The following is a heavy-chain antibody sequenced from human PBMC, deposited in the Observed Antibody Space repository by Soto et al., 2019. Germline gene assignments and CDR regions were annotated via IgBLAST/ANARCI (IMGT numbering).Heavy chain of an antibody. CDR1: GGSVSSGNYY. D-gene: IGHD3-10*01. CDR2: LYYTGST. V-gene: IGHV4-61*01. Sequence: QVQLQESGPGLVKPSETLSLTCTVSGGSVSSGNYYWSWIRQPPGKGLEWIGYLYYTGSTNYNPPLKSRVTISVDTSKNQFSLRLTSVTAADTAVYYCARDRGYYGMDYWGQGTQVTVSS. CDR3: ARDRGYYGMDY. J-gene: IGHJ4*02.